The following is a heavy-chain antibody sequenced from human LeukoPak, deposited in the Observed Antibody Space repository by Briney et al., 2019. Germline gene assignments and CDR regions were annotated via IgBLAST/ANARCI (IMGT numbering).Heavy chain of an antibody. Sequence: SETLSLTCTVSGGSISGSYWRWIRQPPGKGLEWIAYMYNSGSTNYNPSLKSRVTISIDTSKNQFSLKLSSLTAADTAIYYCARGIESYGDYGYWGQGILATVSS. CDR1: GGSISGSY. V-gene: IGHV4-59*01. D-gene: IGHD4-17*01. CDR2: MYNSGST. CDR3: ARGIESYGDYGY. J-gene: IGHJ4*02.